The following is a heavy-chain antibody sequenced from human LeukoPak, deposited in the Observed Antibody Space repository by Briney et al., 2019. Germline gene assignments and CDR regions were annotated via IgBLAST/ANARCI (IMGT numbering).Heavy chain of an antibody. CDR2: MNPNSGNT. Sequence: GASVKVSCKASGYTFTSYDINWVRQATGQGLEWMGWMNPNSGNTGYAQKFQGRVTITRNTSISTAYMELSSLRSEDTAVYYCARVRITMVRGVINKYYFDYWGQGTLVTVSS. J-gene: IGHJ4*02. CDR1: GYTFTSYD. CDR3: ARVRITMVRGVINKYYFDY. V-gene: IGHV1-8*03. D-gene: IGHD3-10*01.